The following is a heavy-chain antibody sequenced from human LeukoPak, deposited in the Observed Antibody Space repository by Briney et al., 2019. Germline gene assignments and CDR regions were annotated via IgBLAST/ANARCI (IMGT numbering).Heavy chain of an antibody. CDR3: AGTGDIVVVPAANFDWTLLDV. V-gene: IGHV4-38-2*02. CDR1: AYSISDGFV. Sequence: SETLSLTCTVSAYSISDGFVRGFIRQPPGKGLEWIASIYHSGTTYYNPSLRSRVTMSVDTSNNQFSLKLSSVTAADTAMYYCAGTGDIVVVPAANFDWTLLDVWGKGTTVTVSS. D-gene: IGHD2-2*01. CDR2: IYHSGTT. J-gene: IGHJ6*04.